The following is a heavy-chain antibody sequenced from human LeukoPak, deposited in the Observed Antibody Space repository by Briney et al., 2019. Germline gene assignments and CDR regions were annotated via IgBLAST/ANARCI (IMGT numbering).Heavy chain of an antibody. CDR2: ISSSSSYI. J-gene: IGHJ4*02. D-gene: IGHD3-3*01. CDR3: ARDEYLWSGYYPNQAFDY. V-gene: IGHV3-21*01. CDR1: GFTFSSYS. Sequence: GGSLRLSCAASGFTFSSYSMNWVRQAPGKGLEWVSSISSSSSYIYYADSVKGRFTISRDNAKNSLYLQMNSLRAEDTAVYYCARDEYLWSGYYPNQAFDYWGQGTLVTVSS.